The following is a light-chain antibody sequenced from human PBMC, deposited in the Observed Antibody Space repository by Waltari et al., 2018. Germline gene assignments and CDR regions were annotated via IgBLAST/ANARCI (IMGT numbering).Light chain of an antibody. J-gene: IGLJ3*02. V-gene: IGLV4-69*01. CDR1: SGHNSNV. CDR3: QTGGHGTWV. CDR2: VNSDGSH. Sequence: QLVLTQSPSASASLGASVKLTCTLSSGHNSNVIAWLQQQPEKGPRYLMKVNSDGSHSKGDEIPDRFSGSSSGTERYLTIASLQSEDEADDYCQTGGHGTWVFGGGTKLTVL.